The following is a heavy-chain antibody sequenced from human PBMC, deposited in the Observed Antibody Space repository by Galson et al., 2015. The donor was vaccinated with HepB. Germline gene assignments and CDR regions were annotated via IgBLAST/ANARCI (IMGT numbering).Heavy chain of an antibody. CDR3: VRPTGTSFDP. CDR2: IDPSDSNT. CDR1: GYTFTNFW. V-gene: IGHV5-10-1*01. J-gene: IGHJ5*02. D-gene: IGHD1-1*01. Sequence: QSGAEVKKPGETLRISCKGSGYTFTNFWINWVRQMPGKGLEWMGRIDPSDSNTNYSPSFQGHVTISSDKSITTAYLQWRSLKASDSAMYYCVRPTGTSFDPWGQGTLVTVSS.